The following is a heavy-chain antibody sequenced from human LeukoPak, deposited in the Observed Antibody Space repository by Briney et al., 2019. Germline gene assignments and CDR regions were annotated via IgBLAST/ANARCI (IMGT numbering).Heavy chain of an antibody. CDR3: ARDFDAYYYGSGSYYNFAY. CDR1: GGTFSSYA. CDR2: IIPIFGTA. D-gene: IGHD3-10*01. V-gene: IGHV1-69*15. Sequence: ASVKVSCKASGGTFSSYAISWVRQAPGQGLEWMGRIIPIFGTANYAQKFQGRVTITADESTSTAYMELSSLRSEDTAVYYCARDFDAYYYGSGSYYNFAYWGQGTLVTVSS. J-gene: IGHJ4*02.